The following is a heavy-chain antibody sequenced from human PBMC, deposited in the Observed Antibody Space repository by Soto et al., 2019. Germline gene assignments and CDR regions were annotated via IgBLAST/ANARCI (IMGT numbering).Heavy chain of an antibody. D-gene: IGHD3-10*01. Sequence: ASVKVSCKASGYTFTSYAMHWVRQAPGQRLEWMGWINAGNGNTKYSQKFQGRFTITRDTSASTAYMELSSLRSEDTAVYYCASQVLLPYGMDVWGQGTTVTVSS. CDR3: ASQVLLPYGMDV. CDR2: INAGNGNT. CDR1: GYTFTSYA. V-gene: IGHV1-3*01. J-gene: IGHJ6*02.